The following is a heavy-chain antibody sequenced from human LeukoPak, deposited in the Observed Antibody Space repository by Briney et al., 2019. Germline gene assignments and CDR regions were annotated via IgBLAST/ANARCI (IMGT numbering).Heavy chain of an antibody. J-gene: IGHJ4*02. V-gene: IGHV3-48*01. D-gene: IGHD2-8*01. CDR1: GFTFGDYA. CDR2: ITGSSDII. CDR3: AKVPHTNHDNLFDY. Sequence: GGSLRLSRTSSGFTFGDYAMNWLRQAPGKGLEWLSFITGSSDIILYADSVKGRFTISRDNAKNSLYLQMNSLRAEDTALYYCAKVPHTNHDNLFDYWGQGTLVTVSS.